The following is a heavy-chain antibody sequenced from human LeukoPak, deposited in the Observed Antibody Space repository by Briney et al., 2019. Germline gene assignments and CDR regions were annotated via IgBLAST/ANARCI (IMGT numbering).Heavy chain of an antibody. CDR3: ARESGSMRWFDP. J-gene: IGHJ5*02. CDR1: GGSISGYY. CDR2: MSTSGNS. D-gene: IGHD6-25*01. Sequence: TSETLSLTCTVSGGSISGYYWSWIRQPAGKGLEWIGRMSTSGNSNYIPSLVSRVTMSVDTSKNQFSLNLSSATAADTAVYYCARESGSMRWFDPWGQGTLVTVSS. V-gene: IGHV4-4*07.